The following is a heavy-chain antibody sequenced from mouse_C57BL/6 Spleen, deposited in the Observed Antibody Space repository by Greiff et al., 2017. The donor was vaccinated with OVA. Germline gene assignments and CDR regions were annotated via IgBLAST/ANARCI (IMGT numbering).Heavy chain of an antibody. D-gene: IGHD3-2*02. J-gene: IGHJ2*01. CDR1: GYSFTSYY. V-gene: IGHV1-66*01. CDR2: IYPGSGNT. Sequence: VQLQQSGPELVKPGASVKISCKASGYSFTSYYIHWVKQRPGQGLEWIGWIYPGSGNTKYNEKFKGKATLTADTSSSTAYMQLSSLTSEDSAVYYCARFRDSSGPLDYWGQGTTLTVSS. CDR3: ARFRDSSGPLDY.